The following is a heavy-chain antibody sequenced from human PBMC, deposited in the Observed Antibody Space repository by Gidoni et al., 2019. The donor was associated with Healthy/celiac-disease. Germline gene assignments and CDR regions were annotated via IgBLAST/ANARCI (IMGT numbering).Heavy chain of an antibody. CDR1: GYTFTSYY. Sequence: QVQLVQSGAEVKKPGASVKVSCKASGYTFTSYYMHWVRQAPGQGLEWMGIINPSGGSTSYAQKFQGRVTMTRDTSTSTVYMELSSLRSEDTAVYYCASVPSYYYDSSGYSPFDYWGQGTLVTVSS. CDR2: INPSGGST. D-gene: IGHD3-22*01. J-gene: IGHJ4*02. V-gene: IGHV1-46*01. CDR3: ASVPSYYYDSSGYSPFDY.